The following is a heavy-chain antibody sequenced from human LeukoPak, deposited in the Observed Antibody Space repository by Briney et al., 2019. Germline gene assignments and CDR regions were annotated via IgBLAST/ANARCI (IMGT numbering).Heavy chain of an antibody. CDR1: GFTFSRNV. V-gene: IGHV3-30*01. J-gene: IGHJ6*03. CDR2: ISYDGNNK. Sequence: GGSLRLSCAASGFTFSRNVMHWVRQAPGKGLEWVALISYDGNNKFYADSVKGRFTISRDNSRNTVYLQMNSLSGEDAAVYSCARGGIPTGPYYYFYYIDVWGKGTAVTVSS. CDR3: ARGGIPTGPYYYFYYIDV. D-gene: IGHD3-10*01.